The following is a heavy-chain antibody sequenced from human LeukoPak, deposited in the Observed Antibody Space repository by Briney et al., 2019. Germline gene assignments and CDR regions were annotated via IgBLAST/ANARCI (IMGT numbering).Heavy chain of an antibody. V-gene: IGHV3-30*18. Sequence: GGSLRLSCAASGFTVSSNYMSWVRQAPGKGLEWVAVISYDGSNKYYADSVKGRFTISRDNSKNTLYLQMNSLRAEDTAVYYCAKDGRAALDYWGQGTLVTVSS. J-gene: IGHJ4*02. CDR1: GFTVSSNY. D-gene: IGHD6-25*01. CDR3: AKDGRAALDY. CDR2: ISYDGSNK.